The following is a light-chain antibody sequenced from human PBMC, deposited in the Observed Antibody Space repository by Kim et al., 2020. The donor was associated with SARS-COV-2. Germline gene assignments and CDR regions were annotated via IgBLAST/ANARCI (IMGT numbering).Light chain of an antibody. J-gene: IGKJ4*01. CDR3: QQYNSYSLT. CDR2: DAS. Sequence: DIQMTQSPSTLSAYVGDRVTITCRASQSISSWLAWYQQKPGKAPKLLIYDASSLESGVPSRFSGSGSGTEFTLTISSLQPDDFATYYCQQYNSYSLTFGGGTTVDIK. V-gene: IGKV1-5*01. CDR1: QSISSW.